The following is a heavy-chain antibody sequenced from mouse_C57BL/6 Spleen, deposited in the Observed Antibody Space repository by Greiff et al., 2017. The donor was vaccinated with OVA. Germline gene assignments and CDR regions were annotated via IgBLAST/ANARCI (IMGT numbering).Heavy chain of an antibody. Sequence: EVKLVESGGGLVKPGGSLKLSCAASGFTFSDYGMHWVRQAPEKGLEWVAYISSGSSTIYYADTVKGRFTIDRDTAKNTLFLQMTSLRSEDTAMYYCAREVAYYFDYWGQGTTLTVSS. CDR1: GFTFSDYG. V-gene: IGHV5-17*01. D-gene: IGHD1-1*01. CDR2: ISSGSSTI. CDR3: AREVAYYFDY. J-gene: IGHJ2*01.